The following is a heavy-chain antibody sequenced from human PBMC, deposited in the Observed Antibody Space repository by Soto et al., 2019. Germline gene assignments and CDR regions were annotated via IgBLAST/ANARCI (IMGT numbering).Heavy chain of an antibody. CDR3: AKGLVPDQ. CDR1: GFSFRQYA. CDR2: ITATGT. Sequence: EVHLLESGGGFVQPGGSLRLSCAASGFSFRQYAMIWVRQAPGKGLDWVSAITATGTHYADSVKGWFTISRDSSKSTLYLDINKLRVEDTAVYYCAKGLVPDQWGQGTLITVSS. D-gene: IGHD6-13*01. V-gene: IGHV3-23*01. J-gene: IGHJ5*02.